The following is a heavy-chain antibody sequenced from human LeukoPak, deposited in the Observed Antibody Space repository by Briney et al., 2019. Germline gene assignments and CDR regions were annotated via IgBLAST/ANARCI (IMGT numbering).Heavy chain of an antibody. V-gene: IGHV3-23*01. J-gene: IGHJ4*02. CDR2: ISGSGGST. CDR1: GFTFSSYG. D-gene: IGHD6-19*01. Sequence: GGTLRLSCAASGFTFSSYGMSWARQAPGKGLEWVSAISGSGGSTYYADSVKGRFTISRDNSKNTLYLQMNSLRAEDTAVYYCAKDGSFVAVAGDFDYWGQGTLVTVSS. CDR3: AKDGSFVAVAGDFDY.